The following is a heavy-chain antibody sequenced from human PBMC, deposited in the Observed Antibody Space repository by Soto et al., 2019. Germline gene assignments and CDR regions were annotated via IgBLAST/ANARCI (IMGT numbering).Heavy chain of an antibody. CDR3: ARKSEGWGAFDI. J-gene: IGHJ3*02. CDR2: ISYDGSNK. CDR1: GFTFSSYA. V-gene: IGHV3-30-3*01. D-gene: IGHD1-26*01. Sequence: QVQLVESGGGVVQPGRSLRLSCAASGFTFSSYAMHWVRQAPGKGLEWVAVISYDGSNKYYADSVKGRLTISRDNSKNTLYLQMNSLRAEDRDVYYCARKSEGWGAFDIWGQGTMVTVSS.